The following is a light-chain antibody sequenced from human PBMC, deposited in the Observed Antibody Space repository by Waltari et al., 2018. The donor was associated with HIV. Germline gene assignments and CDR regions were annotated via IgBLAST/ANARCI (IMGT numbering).Light chain of an antibody. CDR2: QAS. CDR3: QAWDSSTEVV. V-gene: IGLV3-1*01. J-gene: IGLJ2*01. CDR1: KLGDKY. Sequence: SYELTQPPSVSVSPGQTASITCSGDKLGDKYACWYQQKPGQSPVLVIYQASKRPSGIPERFSGSNSGNTATLTISGTQAKDEADYYCQAWDSSTEVVFGGGTKLTVL.